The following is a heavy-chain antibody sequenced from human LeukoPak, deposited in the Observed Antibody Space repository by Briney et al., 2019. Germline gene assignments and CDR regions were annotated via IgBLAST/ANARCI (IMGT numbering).Heavy chain of an antibody. D-gene: IGHD3-22*01. J-gene: IGHJ4*02. CDR2: IIPIFGTA. CDR1: GGTFSSYA. CDR3: ARVGRPYYYDSSGYYAYFDY. Sequence: ASVKVSCKASGGTFSSYAISWVRQAPGQGLEWMGRIIPIFGTANYAQKFQGRVTITTDESTSTAYMELSSLRSEDTAVYYRARVGRPYYYDSSGYYAYFDYWGQGALVTVSS. V-gene: IGHV1-69*05.